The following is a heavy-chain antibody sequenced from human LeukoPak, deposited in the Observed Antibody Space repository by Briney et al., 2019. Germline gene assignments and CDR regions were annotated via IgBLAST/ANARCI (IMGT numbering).Heavy chain of an antibody. CDR1: GFTFSSYA. D-gene: IGHD2-15*01. J-gene: IGHJ4*02. V-gene: IGHV3-23*01. CDR3: AKGLCSGGSCYDY. CDR2: ISGSGGST. Sequence: PGGSRRLSCAASGFTFSSYAMSWVRQAPGKGLEWVSAISGSGGSTYYADSVKGRFTISRDNSKNTLYLQMNSLRAEDTAVYYCAKGLCSGGSCYDYWGQGTLVTVSS.